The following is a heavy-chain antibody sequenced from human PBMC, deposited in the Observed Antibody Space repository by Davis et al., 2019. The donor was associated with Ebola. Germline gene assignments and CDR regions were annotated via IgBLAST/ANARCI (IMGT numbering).Heavy chain of an antibody. J-gene: IGHJ4*02. CDR3: ARGGYYDSSGYYPVDY. V-gene: IGHV4-59*12. CDR2: IYYRGST. CDR1: GGSISSYY. Sequence: PSETLSLTCTVSGGSISSYYWSWIRQPPGKGLEWIGYIYYRGSTNYNPSLKSRVTISVDTSKNQFSLKLSSVTAADTAVYYCARGGYYDSSGYYPVDYWGQGTLVTVSS. D-gene: IGHD3-22*01.